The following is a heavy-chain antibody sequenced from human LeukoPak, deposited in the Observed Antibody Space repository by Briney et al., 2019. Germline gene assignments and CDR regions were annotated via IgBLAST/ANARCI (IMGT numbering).Heavy chain of an antibody. V-gene: IGHV5-51*01. CDR1: GYSFTSYW. CDR3: ARTMATLSSTFDY. D-gene: IGHD5-24*01. J-gene: IGHJ4*02. Sequence: GESLQISCKGSGYSFTSYWIGWVRPMPGKGLEWMGIIYPGDSDTRYSPSFQGQVTISADKSISTAYLQWSSLKASDTAMYYCARTMATLSSTFDYWGQGTLVTVSS. CDR2: IYPGDSDT.